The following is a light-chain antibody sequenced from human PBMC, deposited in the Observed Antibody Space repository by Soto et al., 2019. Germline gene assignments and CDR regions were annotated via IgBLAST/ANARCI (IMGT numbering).Light chain of an antibody. CDR1: QSIRSW. J-gene: IGKJ4*01. Sequence: DIQMTQSPSILSASVGDRVTITCRASQSIRSWLAWYQQKPGKAPKLLIYDAYSLESGVPSRFSGSRSGTEFTLPIAGLQPADFATYYCQQYESYSPLTFGGGTKVEIK. V-gene: IGKV1-5*01. CDR3: QQYESYSPLT. CDR2: DAY.